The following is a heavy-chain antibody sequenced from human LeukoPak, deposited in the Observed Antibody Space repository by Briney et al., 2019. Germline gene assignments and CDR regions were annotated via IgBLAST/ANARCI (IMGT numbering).Heavy chain of an antibody. J-gene: IGHJ5*02. V-gene: IGHV4-34*01. CDR2: INHSGST. CDR1: GGSFSVFY. Sequence: SETLSLTCAVYGGSFSVFYWSWLRQPPGQGLEWIGEINHSGSTYYNPSLKSRITMSVDTSQNQFSLRLSSVTAADTAIYYCARGGIIGTTNNWFDPWGQATLVTVSS. CDR3: ARGGIIGTTNNWFDP. D-gene: IGHD1-20*01.